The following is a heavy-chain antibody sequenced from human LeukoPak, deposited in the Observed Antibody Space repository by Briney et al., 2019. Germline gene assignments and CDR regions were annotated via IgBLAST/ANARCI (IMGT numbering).Heavy chain of an antibody. Sequence: PSDPQSLTCAVYGRSFSVYYWSWIRQPPGKGLEWIGEINHSGSTSYNTCLKSRVTISVDTSKNQSSLKLSSVTDADTAVYYCARNEGQQLSRSWFVSWGQGTLVTVSS. J-gene: IGHJ5*01. D-gene: IGHD6-13*01. CDR1: GRSFSVYY. CDR3: ARNEGQQLSRSWFVS. V-gene: IGHV4-34*01. CDR2: INHSGST.